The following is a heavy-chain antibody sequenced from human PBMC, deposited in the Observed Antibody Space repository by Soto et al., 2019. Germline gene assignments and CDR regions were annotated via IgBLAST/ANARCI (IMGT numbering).Heavy chain of an antibody. D-gene: IGHD3-10*01. CDR1: GDSISSGNHY. Sequence: PSETLSLTCTVSGDSISSGNHYWSWIRQPPGKGLEWIGYIFYSGTAYYNPSLKSRLTISVDTSKNQFSLKLSSVTAADTAVYYCASTDYGTAYFDPCGQGSLVTVSS. CDR3: ASTDYGTAYFDP. CDR2: IFYSGTA. J-gene: IGHJ5*02. V-gene: IGHV4-30-4*01.